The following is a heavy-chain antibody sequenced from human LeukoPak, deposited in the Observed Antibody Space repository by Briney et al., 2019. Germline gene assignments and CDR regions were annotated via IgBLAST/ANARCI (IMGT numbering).Heavy chain of an antibody. J-gene: IGHJ4*02. CDR1: GGSISSYY. CDR2: ICYSGST. Sequence: SETLSLTCTVSGGSISSYYWSWIRQPPGKGLEWIGYICYSGSTNYNPSLKSRVTISVDTSKIQFSLKLSSVTAADTAVYYCARADYGDYFDYWGQGTLVTVSS. CDR3: ARADYGDYFDY. V-gene: IGHV4-59*01. D-gene: IGHD4-17*01.